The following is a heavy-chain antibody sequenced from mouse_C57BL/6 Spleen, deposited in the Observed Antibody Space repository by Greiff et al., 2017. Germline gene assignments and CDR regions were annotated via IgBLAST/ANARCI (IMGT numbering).Heavy chain of an antibody. CDR1: GYTFTSYD. CDR3: AREKAYYAMDY. V-gene: IGHV1-85*01. CDR2: IYPRDGST. Sequence: VQLQQSGPELVKPGASVKLSCKASGYTFTSYDINWVKQRPGQGLEWIGWIYPRDGSTKYNGKFKGKATLTADTSSSTAYIALHRQTSEDSAVYFCAREKAYYAMDYWGQGTTVTVSS. J-gene: IGHJ4*01.